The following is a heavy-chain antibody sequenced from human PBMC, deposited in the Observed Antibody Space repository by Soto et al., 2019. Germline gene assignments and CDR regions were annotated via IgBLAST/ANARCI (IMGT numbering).Heavy chain of an antibody. CDR1: GGSISSYY. D-gene: IGHD3-16*01. Sequence: SETLSLTFTVSGGSISSYYWSWIRQPPGKGLEWIGYIYYSRTTNYNPSLKSRVTISVDTSKNQFSLKLSSVTAADTAVYYCARLGVSKDFDYWCQGTLVTVSS. V-gene: IGHV4-59*01. CDR2: IYYSRTT. CDR3: ARLGVSKDFDY. J-gene: IGHJ4*02.